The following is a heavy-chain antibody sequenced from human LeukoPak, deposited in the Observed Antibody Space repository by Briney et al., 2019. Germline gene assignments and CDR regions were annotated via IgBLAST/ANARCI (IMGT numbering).Heavy chain of an antibody. V-gene: IGHV3-7*01. J-gene: IGHJ4*02. Sequence: GGSLRLSCAASGFTFSSYWMSWVRQAPGKGLEWVANIKQDGSEKYFVDSVKSRFTISRDNAKNSLYLQMNSLGAEDTAVYYCASGLRTFDYWGQGTQVTVSS. CDR1: GFTFSSYW. D-gene: IGHD5-12*01. CDR2: IKQDGSEK. CDR3: ASGLRTFDY.